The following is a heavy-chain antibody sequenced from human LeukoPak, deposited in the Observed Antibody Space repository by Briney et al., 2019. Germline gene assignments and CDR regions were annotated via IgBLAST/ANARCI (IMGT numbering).Heavy chain of an antibody. CDR3: ARFGGYCSSTSRSSPGSYYYYYMDV. V-gene: IGHV1-18*01. J-gene: IGHJ6*03. D-gene: IGHD2-2*01. CDR2: ISAYNGNT. CDR1: GYTFTSYG. Sequence: ASVKVSCKASGYTFTSYGISWVRQAPGQGLEWMGWISAYNGNTNYAQKLQGRVTMTTDTSTSTAYMELRSLRSDDTAVYYCARFGGYCSSTSRSSPGSYYYYYMDVWGKGTTVTVSS.